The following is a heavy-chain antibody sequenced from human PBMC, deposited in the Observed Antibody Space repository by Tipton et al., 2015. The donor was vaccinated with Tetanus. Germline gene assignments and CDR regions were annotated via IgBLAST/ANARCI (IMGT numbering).Heavy chain of an antibody. CDR1: GYTFTGYY. CDR2: FNPNSGGT. V-gene: IGHV1-2*05. CDR3: AREGEQQLELNY. J-gene: IGHJ4*02. Sequence: QLVQSGAEVRKPGASVKVSCKASGYTFTGYYMHWVRQAPGQGLEWMGRFNPNSGGTNYAQKFQCRVTMTRDTSISTAYMELSRLRSDDKEVYYCAREGEQQLELNYWGQGNLVTDSS. D-gene: IGHD6-13*01.